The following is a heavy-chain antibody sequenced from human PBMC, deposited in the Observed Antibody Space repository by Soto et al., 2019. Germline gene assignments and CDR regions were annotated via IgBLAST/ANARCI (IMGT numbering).Heavy chain of an antibody. CDR3: ARPGPDGIAVAGDDAFDI. D-gene: IGHD6-19*01. J-gene: IGHJ3*02. CDR2: IYPGDSDT. CDR1: GYSVTSYW. Sequence: GESLKISCNGSGYSVTSYWIGWVRQMPGKGLEWMGIIYPGDSDTRYSPSFQGQVTISADKSISTAYLQWSSLKASDTAMYYCARPGPDGIAVAGDDAFDIWGQGTMVTVSS. V-gene: IGHV5-51*01.